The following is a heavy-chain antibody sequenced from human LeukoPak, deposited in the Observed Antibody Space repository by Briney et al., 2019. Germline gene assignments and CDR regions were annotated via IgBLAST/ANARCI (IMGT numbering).Heavy chain of an antibody. D-gene: IGHD2-2*01. V-gene: IGHV3-30*18. Sequence: GRSLRLSCAASRFTFSSYGMHWVRQAPGKGLEWVAAISYDGSNKYYADSVKGRFTISRDNSKNTLYLQMNSLRAEDTAVYYCAKAPGGCSSTSCYSLDYWGQGTLVTVSS. CDR2: ISYDGSNK. CDR1: RFTFSSYG. CDR3: AKAPGGCSSTSCYSLDY. J-gene: IGHJ4*02.